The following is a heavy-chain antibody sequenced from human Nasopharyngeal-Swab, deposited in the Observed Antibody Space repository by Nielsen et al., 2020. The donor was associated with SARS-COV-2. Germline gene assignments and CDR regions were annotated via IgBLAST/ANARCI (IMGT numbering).Heavy chain of an antibody. CDR1: GGSFSGYY. D-gene: IGHD6-13*01. V-gene: IGHV4-34*01. Sequence: SETLSLTRAVYGGSFSGYYWSWIRQPPGKGLEWIGEINHSGSTNYNPSLKSRVTISVDTSKNQFSLKLSSVTATDTAVYYCASWGSSWYGAFDYWGQGTLVTVSS. CDR3: ASWGSSWYGAFDY. CDR2: INHSGST. J-gene: IGHJ4*02.